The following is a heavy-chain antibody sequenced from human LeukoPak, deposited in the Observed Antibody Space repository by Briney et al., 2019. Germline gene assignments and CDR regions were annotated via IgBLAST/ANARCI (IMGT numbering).Heavy chain of an antibody. CDR1: GITVSSNY. CDR2: MQSGGST. Sequence: GGSLRLSCAASGITVSSNYMSWVRQAPGKGLEWVSVMQSGGSTYYADSVKGRFTISRDNSKNTLYLQMNSLRVEDTAVYYCARDGGAGWYFDLWGRGTLVTVSS. CDR3: ARDGGAGWYFDL. D-gene: IGHD3-16*01. J-gene: IGHJ2*01. V-gene: IGHV3-53*01.